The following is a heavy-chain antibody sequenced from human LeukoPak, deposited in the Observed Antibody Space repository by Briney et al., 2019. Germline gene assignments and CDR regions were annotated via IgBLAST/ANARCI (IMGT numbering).Heavy chain of an antibody. V-gene: IGHV4-39*01. CDR2: IYYSGST. J-gene: IGHJ5*02. CDR1: GGSISSSSYY. D-gene: IGHD6-6*01. CDR3: ARHGRPRIAARPWFDP. Sequence: SETLSLTCTVSGGSISSSSYYWGWIRQPPGKGLEWIGSIYYSGSTYYNPSLKSRVIISVDTSKNQFSLKLSSVTAAGTAVYDCARHGRPRIAARPWFDPWGQGTLVTLSS.